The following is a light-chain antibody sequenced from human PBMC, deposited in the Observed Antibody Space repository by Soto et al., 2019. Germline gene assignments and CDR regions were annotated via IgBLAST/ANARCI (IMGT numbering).Light chain of an antibody. V-gene: IGKV3-20*01. CDR1: QSVTSRS. CDR3: QQYVSSPLT. Sequence: EIVLTQSPGTLSLSPGERATLSCRASQSVTSRSLAWYQQKPGQAPRLLIYGASSRATGIPDRFSGSGSGTDFTLTISRLEPEDFAVYYCQQYVSSPLTFGGGTKVEIK. J-gene: IGKJ4*01. CDR2: GAS.